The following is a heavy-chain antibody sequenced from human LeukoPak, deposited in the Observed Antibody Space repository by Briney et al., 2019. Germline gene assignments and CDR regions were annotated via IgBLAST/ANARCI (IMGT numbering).Heavy chain of an antibody. CDR3: ASTAYVWGSYRRFENY. V-gene: IGHV4-34*01. CDR1: GGSFSGYY. Sequence: SETLSLTCAVYGGSFSGYYWSWSRQPPGRGLEWIGEINHSGSTNYNPSLKSRVTISVDTSKNQFSLKLSSVTAADTAVYYCASTAYVWGSYRRFENYWGQGTPVTVSS. D-gene: IGHD3-16*02. CDR2: INHSGST. J-gene: IGHJ4*02.